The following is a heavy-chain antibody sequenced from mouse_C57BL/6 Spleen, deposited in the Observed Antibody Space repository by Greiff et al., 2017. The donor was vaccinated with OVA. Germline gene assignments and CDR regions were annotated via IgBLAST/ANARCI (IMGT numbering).Heavy chain of an antibody. CDR1: GYTFPSYW. J-gene: IGHJ3*01. D-gene: IGHD2-3*01. CDR3: ARGGGYSFAY. V-gene: IGHV1-61*01. Sequence: QVQLQQPGAELVRPGSSVKLSCKASGYTFPSYWMDWVKQRPGQGLEWIGNIYPSDSETHYNQKFKDKATLTVDKSSSTAYMQLSSLTSEDSAVYYCARGGGYSFAYWGQGTLVTVSA. CDR2: IYPSDSET.